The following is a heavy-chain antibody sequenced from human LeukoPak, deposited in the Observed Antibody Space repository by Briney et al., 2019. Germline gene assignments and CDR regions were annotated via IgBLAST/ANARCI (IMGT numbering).Heavy chain of an antibody. CDR3: ARELYGSGSGGMDV. J-gene: IGHJ6*02. D-gene: IGHD3-10*01. CDR2: ISGSGGGT. Sequence: GGSLRVSCAASGFTFSSYAMRWVRQAPGKGLEWVSAISGSGGGTYYADSVKGRFTISRDNSKKTLYLQMNSLRAEDTAVYYCARELYGSGSGGMDVWGQGTTVTVSS. CDR1: GFTFSSYA. V-gene: IGHV3-23*01.